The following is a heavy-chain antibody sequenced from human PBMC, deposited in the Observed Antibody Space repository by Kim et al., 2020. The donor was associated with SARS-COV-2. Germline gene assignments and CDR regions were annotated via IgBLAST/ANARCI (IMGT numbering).Heavy chain of an antibody. Sequence: GGSLRLSCAASGFTFDHHEMIWVRQAPGKGLECISYISSSGSTIFYADSVKGRFTISRDNAKDSLYLQMNSLRAEDTAAYYCARDSYYYDSGGSHPWEGYGMDVWGQGTTVTVSS. V-gene: IGHV3-48*03. D-gene: IGHD3-22*01. J-gene: IGHJ6*02. CDR3: ARDSYYYDSGGSHPWEGYGMDV. CDR2: ISSSGSTI. CDR1: GFTFDHHE.